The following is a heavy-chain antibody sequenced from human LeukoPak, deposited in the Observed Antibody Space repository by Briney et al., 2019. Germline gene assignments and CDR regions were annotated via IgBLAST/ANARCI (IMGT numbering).Heavy chain of an antibody. J-gene: IGHJ4*02. CDR3: AKEFDDIVVVVAASDYFDY. CDR2: IIPIFGTA. CDR1: GGTFSSYA. D-gene: IGHD2-15*01. V-gene: IGHV1-69*13. Sequence: ASVKVSCKASGGTFSSYAISWVRQAPGQGLEWMGGIIPIFGTANYAQKFQGRVTITADESTSTAYMELSSLRSEDTAVYYCAKEFDDIVVVVAASDYFDYWGQGTLVTVSS.